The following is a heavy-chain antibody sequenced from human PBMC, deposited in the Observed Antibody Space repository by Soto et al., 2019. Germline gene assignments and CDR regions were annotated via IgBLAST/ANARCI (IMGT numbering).Heavy chain of an antibody. CDR2: IIPIFGTA. Sequence: SVKVSCKASGGTFSSYAISWVRQAPGQGLEWMGGIIPIFGTANYAQKFQGRVTITADESTSTAYMELSSLRSEDTAVYYCARFFGDYGEGYFDYWGQGTQVTVSS. CDR3: ARFFGDYGEGYFDY. V-gene: IGHV1-69*13. CDR1: GGTFSSYA. D-gene: IGHD4-17*01. J-gene: IGHJ4*02.